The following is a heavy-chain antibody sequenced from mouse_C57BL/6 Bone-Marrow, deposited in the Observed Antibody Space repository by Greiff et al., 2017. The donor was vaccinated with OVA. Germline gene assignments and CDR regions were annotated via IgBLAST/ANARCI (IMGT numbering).Heavy chain of an antibody. D-gene: IGHD1-1*01. Sequence: VQLQQSGSELRSPGSSVKLSCKDFDSEVFPIAYMRWVRQKPGHGFEWIGGILPSIGRTIYGEKFEDKATLDADTLSNTAYLELNSLTSEDSAIYYCARHIYYGSSYDWYFEVWGTGTTVTVSA. V-gene: IGHV15-2*01. CDR3: ARHIYYGSSYDWYFEV. J-gene: IGHJ1*03. CDR1: DSEVFPIAY. CDR2: ILPSIGRT.